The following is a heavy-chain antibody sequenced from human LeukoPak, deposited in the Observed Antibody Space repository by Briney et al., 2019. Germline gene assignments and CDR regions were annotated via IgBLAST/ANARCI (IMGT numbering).Heavy chain of an antibody. CDR2: IYTSGIT. V-gene: IGHV4-4*07. J-gene: IGHJ3*02. CDR3: ARSRHVYGDYVFAFEI. D-gene: IGHD4-17*01. Sequence: SESLSLTCTVSGGSVITTYYSSVRQPAGEGLEFIWRIYTSGITNYNPSLKSRVTMSGDTSKNKFSLKLSSVTAADTAVYYCARSRHVYGDYVFAFEIWGQGTMVTVSS. CDR1: GGSVITTY.